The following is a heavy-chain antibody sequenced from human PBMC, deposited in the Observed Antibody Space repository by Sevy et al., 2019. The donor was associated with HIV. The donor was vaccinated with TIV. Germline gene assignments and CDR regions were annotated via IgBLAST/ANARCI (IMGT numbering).Heavy chain of an antibody. V-gene: IGHV1-2*02. J-gene: IGHJ3*02. CDR3: ARVGGWWELEDAFHI. CDR1: GYTFTGYY. D-gene: IGHD2-15*01. CDR2: INPNSGGT. Sequence: ASVKVSCRTSGYTFTGYYIHWVRQATGQGLEWMGWINPNSGGTNYAQKFQGRVTMTTDTSISTAYMELSKLRSDDMAVYYCARVGGWWELEDAFHIWGQGTMVTVSS.